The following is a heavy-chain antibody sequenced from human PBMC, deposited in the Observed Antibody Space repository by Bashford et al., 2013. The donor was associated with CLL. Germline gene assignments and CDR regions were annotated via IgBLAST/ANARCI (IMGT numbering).Heavy chain of an antibody. J-gene: IGHJ6*04. V-gene: IGHV4-4*07. D-gene: IGHD2-8*01. Sequence: SETLSLTCTVSGGSISSYYWSWIRQPAGKGLEWIGRIYTSGSTNYNPSLKSRVTMSVDTSKNQFSLKLSSVTAADTAVYYCARDSLVYATYYYYYGMDVWGKGTDGHRLL. CDR2: IYTSGST. CDR1: GGSISSYY. CDR3: ARDSLVYATYYYYYGMDV.